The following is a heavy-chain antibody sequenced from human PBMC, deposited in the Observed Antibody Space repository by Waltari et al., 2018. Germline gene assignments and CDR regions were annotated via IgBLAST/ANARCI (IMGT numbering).Heavy chain of an antibody. Sequence: EVQLVESGGGLVQPGGSLRLSCAASGFTFSDHYMDWVRQAPGKGLEWVGRTRNKANSYTTEYAAAVKGRFTISRDDSKNSLYLQMNSLKTEDTAVYYCARDRGGWDYWGQGTLVTVSS. CDR3: ARDRGGWDY. D-gene: IGHD6-19*01. CDR1: GFTFSDHY. J-gene: IGHJ4*02. CDR2: TRNKANSYTT. V-gene: IGHV3-72*01.